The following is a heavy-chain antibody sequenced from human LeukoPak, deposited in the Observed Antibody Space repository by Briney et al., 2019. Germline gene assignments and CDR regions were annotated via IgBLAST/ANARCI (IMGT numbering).Heavy chain of an antibody. CDR2: ISSSSYI. CDR1: GFTFSSYE. Sequence: GGSLRLSCTASGFTFSSYEMNWVRQAPGKGLEWVSSISSSSYIYYADSVKGRFTISRDNAKNSLYLQMNSLRAEDTAVYYCATEMATMFFDDAFDIWGQGTMVTVSS. D-gene: IGHD5-24*01. V-gene: IGHV3-21*01. CDR3: ATEMATMFFDDAFDI. J-gene: IGHJ3*02.